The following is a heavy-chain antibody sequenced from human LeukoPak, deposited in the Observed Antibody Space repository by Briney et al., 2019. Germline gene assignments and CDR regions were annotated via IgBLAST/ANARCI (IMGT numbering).Heavy chain of an antibody. CDR2: IYPGDSDT. D-gene: IGHD5-24*01. Sequence: ASVKVSCKASGYTFTSYWIGWVRQMPGKGLEWMGIIYPGDSDTRYSPSFQGQVTISADKSISTAYLQWSSLKASDTAMYYCASPGDGYNSLDYWGQGTLVTVSS. V-gene: IGHV5-51*01. J-gene: IGHJ4*02. CDR1: GYTFTSYW. CDR3: ASPGDGYNSLDY.